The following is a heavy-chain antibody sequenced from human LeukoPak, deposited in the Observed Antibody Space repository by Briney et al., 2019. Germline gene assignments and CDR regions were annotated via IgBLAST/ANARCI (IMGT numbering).Heavy chain of an antibody. J-gene: IGHJ4*02. CDR3: AKSPGGRHHN. CDR1: GFTFSSYE. V-gene: IGHV3-48*03. Sequence: GGSLRLSCAASGFTFSSYEMNWVRQAPGKGLEWVSYISTTGSSIYYADSVKGRFTISRDNVKNLLYLQMNSLRAEDTAVYYCAKSPGGRHHNWGQGTLVTVSS. CDR2: ISTTGSSI. D-gene: IGHD3-16*01.